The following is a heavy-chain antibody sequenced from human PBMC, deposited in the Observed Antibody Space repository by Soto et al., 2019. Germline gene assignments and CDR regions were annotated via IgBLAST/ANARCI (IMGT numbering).Heavy chain of an antibody. CDR3: ATTGPY. V-gene: IGHV3-33*01. CDR2: IWFDGSNK. Sequence: PGAVLRHTCAAPGLTFSSYGMHWVRQAPGKGLEWVAVIWFDGSNKFYADSVKGRFTISRDNSKNTVSLQMNSLRDEDSAAYYCATTGPYWGQGT. CDR1: GLTFSSYG. J-gene: IGHJ4*02.